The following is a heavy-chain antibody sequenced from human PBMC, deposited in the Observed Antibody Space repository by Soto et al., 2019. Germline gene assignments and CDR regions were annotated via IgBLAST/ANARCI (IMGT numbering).Heavy chain of an antibody. D-gene: IGHD3-9*01. V-gene: IGHV3-23*01. CDR3: AKDPPLRYFDWLSYVDY. Sequence: GGSLRLSCAASGSTFSSYAMSWVRQAPGKGLEWVSAISGSGGSTYYADSVKGRFTISRDNSKNTLYLQMNSLRAEDTAVYYCAKDPPLRYFDWLSYVDYWGQGTLVTVSS. CDR2: ISGSGGST. CDR1: GSTFSSYA. J-gene: IGHJ4*02.